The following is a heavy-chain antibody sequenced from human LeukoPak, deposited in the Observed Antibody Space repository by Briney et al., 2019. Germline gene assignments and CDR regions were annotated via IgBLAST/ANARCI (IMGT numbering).Heavy chain of an antibody. Sequence: GGSLRLSCAASGFTFSSYSMNWVRQAPGKGLEWVSSISSSSSYIYYADSVKGRFTISRDNAKNSLYLQMNSLRAEDTAVYCCARARSGYCSSTSCFFDYWGQGTLVTVSS. V-gene: IGHV3-21*01. CDR1: GFTFSSYS. D-gene: IGHD2-2*01. J-gene: IGHJ4*02. CDR2: ISSSSSYI. CDR3: ARARSGYCSSTSCFFDY.